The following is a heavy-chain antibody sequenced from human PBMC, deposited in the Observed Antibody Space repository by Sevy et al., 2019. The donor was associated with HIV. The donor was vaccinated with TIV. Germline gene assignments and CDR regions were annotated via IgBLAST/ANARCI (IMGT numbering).Heavy chain of an antibody. CDR1: GFTFSSYA. CDR2: ISYDGSNK. V-gene: IGHV3-30-3*01. Sequence: GGSLRLSCAASGFTFSSYAMHWVRQAPGKGLEWVAVISYDGSNKYYADSVKGRFTISRDNSKNTLYLQMNSLGAEDTAVYYCAREWGATSGDSPRGQGTLVTVSS. CDR3: AREWGATSGDSP. D-gene: IGHD1-26*01. J-gene: IGHJ4*02.